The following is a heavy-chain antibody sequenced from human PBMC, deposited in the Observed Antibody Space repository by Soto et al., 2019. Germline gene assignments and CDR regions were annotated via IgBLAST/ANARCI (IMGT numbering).Heavy chain of an antibody. D-gene: IGHD4-17*01. Sequence: SETLSLTCTVSGGSISSGGYYWSWIRQHPGKGLEWIGYIYYSGSTYYNPSLKSRVTISVDTSKNQFSLKLSSVTAADTAVYYCARDAYYGGNREGFDYWGQGTLVTVSS. J-gene: IGHJ4*02. CDR2: IYYSGST. CDR1: GGSISSGGYY. V-gene: IGHV4-31*03. CDR3: ARDAYYGGNREGFDY.